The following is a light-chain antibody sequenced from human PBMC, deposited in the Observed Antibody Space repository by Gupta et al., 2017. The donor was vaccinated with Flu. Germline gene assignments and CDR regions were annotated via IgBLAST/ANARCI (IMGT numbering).Light chain of an antibody. V-gene: IGLV2-23*01. CDR3: CSYAGGEYV. CDR1: SSDVGDYDL. CDR2: EAI. J-gene: IGLJ1*01. Sequence: SALTQPASVSGSPGQSITISCTGTSSDVGDYDLVSWFLKHPGNAPTLLIYEAIKPPLGVSDRFSGSKSGNTASLTISGLQAEDEADYSCCSYAGGEYVFGTGTKVTVL.